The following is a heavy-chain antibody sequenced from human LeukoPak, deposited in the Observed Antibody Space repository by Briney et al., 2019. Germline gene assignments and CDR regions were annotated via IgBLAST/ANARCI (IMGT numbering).Heavy chain of an antibody. CDR3: ARDYGSGTYYSWIAADY. Sequence: GGSLRLSCSASGFTFSSYWMHWVRQAPGKGLVWVSRINSDGSSTSYADSVKGRFTISRDNAKNTLYLQMNSLGAEDTAVYYCARDYGSGTYYSWIAADYWGQGTLVTVSS. V-gene: IGHV3-74*01. CDR1: GFTFSSYW. CDR2: INSDGSST. J-gene: IGHJ4*02. D-gene: IGHD3-10*01.